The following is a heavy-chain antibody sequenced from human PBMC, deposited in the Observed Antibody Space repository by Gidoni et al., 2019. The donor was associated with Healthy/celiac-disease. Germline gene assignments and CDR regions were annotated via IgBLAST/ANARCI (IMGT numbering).Heavy chain of an antibody. V-gene: IGHV3-13*01. Sequence: EVQLVESGGGLVQPGGSLRLSCAASGFTFSSYDMHWVRQATGKGLEWVSAIGTAGDTYYPGSVKGRFTISREKAKNSLYLQMNSLRAGDTAVYYCARGGRITGTTGYYGMDVWGQGTTVTVSS. CDR3: ARGGRITGTTGYYGMDV. J-gene: IGHJ6*02. CDR2: IGTAGDT. D-gene: IGHD1-7*01. CDR1: GFTFSSYD.